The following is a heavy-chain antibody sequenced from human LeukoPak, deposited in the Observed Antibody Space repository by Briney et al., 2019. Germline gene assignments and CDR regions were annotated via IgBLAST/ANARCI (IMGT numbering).Heavy chain of an antibody. V-gene: IGHV3-74*01. D-gene: IGHD5-18*01. CDR1: GFAFSSHA. Sequence: GGSLRLSCAASGFAFSSHAMSWVRQAPGKGLVWVSHINSDGSITSYADSVKGRFTISRDNAKNTLYLQMNSLRAEDTAVYYCARDAVDTANAVWGQGTTVTVSS. CDR2: INSDGSIT. J-gene: IGHJ6*02. CDR3: ARDAVDTANAV.